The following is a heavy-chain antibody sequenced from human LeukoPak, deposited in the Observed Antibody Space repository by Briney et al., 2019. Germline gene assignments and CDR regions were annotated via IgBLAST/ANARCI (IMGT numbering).Heavy chain of an antibody. D-gene: IGHD2-2*01. CDR2: INHSGST. V-gene: IGHV4-34*01. Sequence: SETLSLTCAVYGGSFSGYYWSWIRQPPGKGLEWIGEINHSGSTNYNPSPKSRVTISADTSKNQFSLKLSSVTAADTAVYYCARLATSIVVVPAAMNYGMDVWGQGTTVTVYS. J-gene: IGHJ6*02. CDR1: GGSFSGYY. CDR3: ARLATSIVVVPAAMNYGMDV.